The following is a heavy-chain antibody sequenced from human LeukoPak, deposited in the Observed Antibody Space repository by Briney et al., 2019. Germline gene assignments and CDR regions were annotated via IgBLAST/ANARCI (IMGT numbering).Heavy chain of an antibody. CDR3: ARSIAVAGSNWFDP. CDR2: ISAYNGNT. Sequence: ASVKVSCKASGYTFTSYGISWVRQAPGQGLEWMGWISAYNGNTNYAQKLQGRVTMTTDTSTSTAYMELRSLRSDDTAVYYCARSIAVAGSNWFDPWGQGTLVTVSS. J-gene: IGHJ5*02. D-gene: IGHD6-19*01. CDR1: GYTFTSYG. V-gene: IGHV1-18*01.